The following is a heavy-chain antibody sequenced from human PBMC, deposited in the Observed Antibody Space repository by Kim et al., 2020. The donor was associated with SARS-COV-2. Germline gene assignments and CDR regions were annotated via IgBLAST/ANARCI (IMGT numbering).Heavy chain of an antibody. D-gene: IGHD5-18*01. J-gene: IGHJ5*02. CDR1: GFTFSSYA. V-gene: IGHV3-30*04. CDR3: AREIYTYGSNWFDP. CDR2: ITYDGTNK. Sequence: GGSLRLSCAASGFTFSSYAMHWVRQAPGKGLEWVAFITYDGTNKYYADSVKGRFTISRDKSKTTLCLQMSSLRAETTAVYYCAREIYTYGSNWFDPWGQG.